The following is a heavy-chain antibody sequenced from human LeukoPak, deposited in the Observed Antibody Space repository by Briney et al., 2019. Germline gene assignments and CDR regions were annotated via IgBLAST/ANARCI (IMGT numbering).Heavy chain of an antibody. Sequence: GGSLRLSCAASGFTFSSYAMSWVRQAPGKGLEWVSAISGSGGSTYYADSVKGRFTISRDNAKNSLYLQMNSLRAEDTAVYYCARVLWVRDAFDIWGQGTMVTVSS. J-gene: IGHJ3*02. CDR3: ARVLWVRDAFDI. D-gene: IGHD3-10*01. CDR2: ISGSGGST. V-gene: IGHV3-23*01. CDR1: GFTFSSYA.